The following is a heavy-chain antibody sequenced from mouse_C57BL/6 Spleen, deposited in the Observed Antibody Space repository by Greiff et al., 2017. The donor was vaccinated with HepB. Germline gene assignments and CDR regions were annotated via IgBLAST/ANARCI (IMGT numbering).Heavy chain of an antibody. Sequence: EVQLVESGPGLVKPSQSLSLTCSVTGYSITSGYYWNWIRQFPGNKLEWMGYISYDGSNNYNPSLKNRISITRDTSKNQFFLKLNSVTTEDTATYYCAEAMDYWGQGTSVTVSS. J-gene: IGHJ4*01. V-gene: IGHV3-6*01. CDR2: ISYDGSN. CDR3: AEAMDY. CDR1: GYSITSGYY.